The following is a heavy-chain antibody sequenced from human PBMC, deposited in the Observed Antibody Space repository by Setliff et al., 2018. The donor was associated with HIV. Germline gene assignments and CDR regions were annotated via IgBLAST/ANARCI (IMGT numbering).Heavy chain of an antibody. CDR2: ITPTGDT. CDR3: WNWNTTVDADS. Sequence: SETLSLTCAVYGGSVSGHYWGWFRQPPGKGLEWIGEITPTGDTNYIPSLKSRVAMSLDTSKNQFSLKLRSVTAADTAVYYCWNWNTTVDADSWGQGTLVTVSS. CDR1: GGSVSGHY. J-gene: IGHJ4*02. D-gene: IGHD1-1*01. V-gene: IGHV4-34*01.